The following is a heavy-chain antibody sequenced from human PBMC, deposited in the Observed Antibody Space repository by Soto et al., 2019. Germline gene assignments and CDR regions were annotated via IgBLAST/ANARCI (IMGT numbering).Heavy chain of an antibody. CDR2: ISGSGGST. CDR3: AKDQGSSWYEIDY. Sequence: EVQLLESGGGLVQPGGSLRLSCAASGFTFSNYAVTWVRKAPGKGLEWVSTISGSGGSTYYADSVKGRFTISRDNSKNTLDLQMNSLRAEDTAVYYCAKDQGSSWYEIDYWGQGTLVTVSS. CDR1: GFTFSNYA. V-gene: IGHV3-23*01. D-gene: IGHD6-13*01. J-gene: IGHJ4*02.